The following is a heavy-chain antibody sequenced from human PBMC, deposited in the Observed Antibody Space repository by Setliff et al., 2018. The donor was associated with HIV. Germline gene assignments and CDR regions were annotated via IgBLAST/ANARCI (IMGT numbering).Heavy chain of an antibody. Sequence: SETLSLTCTVADGSISTGSYYWSWVRQPAGRGLEWIGRIYTSGSTNYNPSLKGRVTMSVDTSKNQFSLNLTSVTAADTAVYYCATCRHRPSNWFDPWGQGTVVTVSS. CDR3: ATCRHRPSNWFDP. V-gene: IGHV4-61*02. J-gene: IGHJ5*02. CDR2: IYTSGST. CDR1: DGSISTGSYY.